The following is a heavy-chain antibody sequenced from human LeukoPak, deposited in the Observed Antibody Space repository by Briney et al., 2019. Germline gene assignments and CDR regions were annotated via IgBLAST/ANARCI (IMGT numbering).Heavy chain of an antibody. D-gene: IGHD4-11*01. Sequence: GGSLRLSCTASGFTFSSYAMNWVRQAPGKGLEWVSGIGAGGTFTYYADSVKGRFTIFRDNSRNTLYLQMNSLRADDTAVYYCAKDLDYTTYGYYSDYWGQGTLVTVS. CDR3: AKDLDYTTYGYYSDY. V-gene: IGHV3-23*01. CDR2: IGAGGTFT. J-gene: IGHJ4*02. CDR1: GFTFSSYA.